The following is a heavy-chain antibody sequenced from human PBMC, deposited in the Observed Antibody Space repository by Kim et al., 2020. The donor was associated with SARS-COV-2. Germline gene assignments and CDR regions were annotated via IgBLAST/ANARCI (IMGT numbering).Heavy chain of an antibody. V-gene: IGHV1-24*01. CDR2: FDPKDRET. D-gene: IGHD2-2*01. Sequence: ASVKVSCKVSGYTVTELSMHWVRHAPGKGLEWMGGFDPKDRETIYAQKFQGRVTMTEDTSTDTAYMELSSLRSEDTAVYYCATDRRDFEVVPAAIWGQGTLVIVSS. CDR1: GYTVTELS. CDR3: ATDRRDFEVVPAAI. J-gene: IGHJ4*02.